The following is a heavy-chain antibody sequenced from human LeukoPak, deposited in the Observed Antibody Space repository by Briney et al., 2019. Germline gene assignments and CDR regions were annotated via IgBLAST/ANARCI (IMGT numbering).Heavy chain of an antibody. J-gene: IGHJ6*03. CDR3: ARWLQTRYYMDV. Sequence: GGSLRLSCAAVGFSFSTYDMNWVRQAPGKGLEWVSSISIASSYIFYADSVKGRFTISRDNANNSLYLQMSSLRAEDTAVYYCARWLQTRYYMDVWGKGTTVTVSS. CDR1: GFSFSTYD. D-gene: IGHD5-24*01. V-gene: IGHV3-21*01. CDR2: ISIASSYI.